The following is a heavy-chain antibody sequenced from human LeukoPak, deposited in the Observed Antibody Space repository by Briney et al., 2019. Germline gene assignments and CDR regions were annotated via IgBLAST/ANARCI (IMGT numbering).Heavy chain of an antibody. D-gene: IGHD6-13*01. CDR1: GFTFSDYY. Sequence: GGSLRLSCAASGFTFSDYYMSWIRQAPGKGLEWVSYSSGSSIYYADFVKGRFTISRDNAKNSLYLQMNRLRAEDTAVYYCGRGGSRSWYVEYRGRGTL. CDR3: GRGGSRSWYVEY. V-gene: IGHV3-11*01. CDR2: SSGSSI. J-gene: IGHJ4*02.